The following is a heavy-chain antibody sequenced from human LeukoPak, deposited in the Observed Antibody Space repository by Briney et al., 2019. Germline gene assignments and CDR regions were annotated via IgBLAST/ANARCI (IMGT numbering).Heavy chain of an antibody. D-gene: IGHD3-10*01. V-gene: IGHV3-30*04. CDR2: ISYDGSNK. CDR1: GFTFSSYA. CDR3: ARAGGGN. J-gene: IGHJ4*02. Sequence: GRSLRLSCAASGFTFSSYAMHWVRQAPGKGLEWVAVISYDGSNKYYADSVKGRFTISRDNSKNTLYLQMNSLRAEDTAVYYCARAGGGNWGQGTPVTVSS.